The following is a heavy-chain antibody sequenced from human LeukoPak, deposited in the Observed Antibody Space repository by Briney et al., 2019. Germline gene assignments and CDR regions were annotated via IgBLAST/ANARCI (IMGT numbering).Heavy chain of an antibody. CDR1: GGSISSGGDY. CDR3: AREPNRGREYYGSGSSCYFDL. CDR2: IYYRGST. Sequence: SESLSLTCTVSGGSISSGGDYWGWIRQHRGKGREWIGYIYYRGSTYNNPSRKSRVTISVATSKHQFSLKLSSVTAAATAVYYCAREPNRGREYYGSGSSCYFDLWARATLVTVPS. J-gene: IGHJ2*01. D-gene: IGHD3-10*01. V-gene: IGHV4-31*03.